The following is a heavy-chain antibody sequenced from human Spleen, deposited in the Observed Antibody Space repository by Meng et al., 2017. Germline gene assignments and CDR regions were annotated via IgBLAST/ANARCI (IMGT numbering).Heavy chain of an antibody. CDR1: GFTFDDYA. J-gene: IGHJ4*02. Sequence: GGSLRLSCAASGFTFDDYAMHWVRQVPGKGLEWVSSITWNSGSRYYADSVKGRFTISRDNAKNSLYLQMNSLRTEDTALYYCAKDIRYSSGLGGYFDSWGQGTLVTVSS. V-gene: IGHV3-9*01. CDR2: ITWNSGSR. CDR3: AKDIRYSSGLGGYFDS. D-gene: IGHD2-15*01.